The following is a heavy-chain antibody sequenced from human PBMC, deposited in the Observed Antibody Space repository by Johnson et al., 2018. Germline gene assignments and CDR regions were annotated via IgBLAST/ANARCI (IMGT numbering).Heavy chain of an antibody. J-gene: IGHJ6*03. V-gene: IGHV3-30-3*01. CDR2: ISDDENNK. D-gene: IGHD3-3*01. CDR3: AKGSGYYGGTGNRDV. CDR1: GFTFSGSA. Sequence: QVQLVESGGGVVQPGRSLRLSCAASGFTFSGSAMHWVRQAPGKGLEWVAAISDDENNKYYSDSLRGRFTISRDNSKNMLFLQMNGLRAADTPVYYCAKGSGYYGGTGNRDVWGKGTTVTVSS.